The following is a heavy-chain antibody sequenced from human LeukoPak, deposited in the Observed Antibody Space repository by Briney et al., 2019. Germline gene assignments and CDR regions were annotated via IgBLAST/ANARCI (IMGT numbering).Heavy chain of an antibody. CDR2: INAYDGNT. Sequence: GASVKVSCKASGYTFTSYGISWVRQAAGQGLEWMGWINAYDGNTNYAQKLKGRVTMTTATSTSPGSMELWSLRSEDTAVYYCARAAYCSRTSCYTANPDDAFDIWGQGTRVTVSS. D-gene: IGHD2-2*02. CDR1: GYTFTSYG. V-gene: IGHV1-18*01. CDR3: ARAAYCSRTSCYTANPDDAFDI. J-gene: IGHJ3*02.